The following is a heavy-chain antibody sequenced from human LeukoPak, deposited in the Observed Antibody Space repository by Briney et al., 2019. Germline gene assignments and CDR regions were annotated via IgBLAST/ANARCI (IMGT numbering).Heavy chain of an antibody. CDR2: INSDGSTT. CDR1: GFSLGTDW. V-gene: IGHV3-74*01. D-gene: IGHD1-26*01. CDR3: GGGGYLLDY. Sequence: GGSLRLSCAASGFSLGTDWMNWVRQAPGKGLVWVSRINSDGSTTNYADSVKGRFTISRDNAKNTLYLQMNSLRAEDTAVYYCGGGGYLLDYWGQGTLVTVSS. J-gene: IGHJ4*02.